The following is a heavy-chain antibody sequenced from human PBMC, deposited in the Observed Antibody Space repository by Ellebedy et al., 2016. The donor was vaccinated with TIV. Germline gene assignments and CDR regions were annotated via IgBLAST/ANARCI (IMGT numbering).Heavy chain of an antibody. CDR3: ARWREGHGDYRFDP. CDR1: GDSISNYY. V-gene: IGHV4-4*07. D-gene: IGHD4-17*01. Sequence: MPSETLSLTCAVSGDSISNYYWNWIRQPAGKGLEWIARIYTSGSTYFNPSLKTRVTMSVDTSKNQFSLKVTSVTAADTGVYFCARWREGHGDYRFDPWGQGTLVTVSS. CDR2: IYTSGST. J-gene: IGHJ5*02.